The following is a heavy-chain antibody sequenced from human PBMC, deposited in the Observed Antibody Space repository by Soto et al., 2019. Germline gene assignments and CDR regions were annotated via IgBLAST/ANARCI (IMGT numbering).Heavy chain of an antibody. V-gene: IGHV1-8*01. CDR1: GYIFTSYD. CDR3: ARGSDSSRWDSYYYGLDV. CDR2: MNPNSGNT. Sequence: ASVKVSCKTSGYIFTSYDINWVRQATGQGLEWMGWMNPNSGNTGFAQKFQGRATMTRHTSISTAYMELSSLTSEDTAVYYCARGSDSSRWDSYYYGLDVWGQGTTVTVSS. D-gene: IGHD6-13*01. J-gene: IGHJ6*02.